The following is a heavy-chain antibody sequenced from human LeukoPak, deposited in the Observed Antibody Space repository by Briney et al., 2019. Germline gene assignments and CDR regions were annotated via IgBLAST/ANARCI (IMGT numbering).Heavy chain of an antibody. V-gene: IGHV4-31*03. Sequence: SETLSLTCTVSGGSISSGGYYWSWIRQHPGKGLEWIGYIYYSGSTYYNPSLKSRVTISVDTSKNQFSLKLSSMTAAETAVYYCARGRASIRFDPWGQGTLVTVSS. J-gene: IGHJ5*02. D-gene: IGHD3-10*01. CDR3: ARGRASIRFDP. CDR1: GGSISSGGYY. CDR2: IYYSGST.